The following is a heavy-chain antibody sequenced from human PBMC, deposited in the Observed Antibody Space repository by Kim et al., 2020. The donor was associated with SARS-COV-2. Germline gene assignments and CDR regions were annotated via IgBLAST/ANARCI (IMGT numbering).Heavy chain of an antibody. CDR2: INAGNGNT. D-gene: IGHD6-19*01. CDR3: AREGHSSVSLGFDD. CDR1: GYTFTTYS. V-gene: IGHV1-3*01. J-gene: IGHJ4*02. Sequence: ASVKVSCKASGYTFTTYSLYWVRQAPGQSLEWLGWINAGNGNTRYSQNFQGRLTITRDTSANTVYMELSSLRSEDTAIYYCAREGHSSVSLGFDDWGLGTLVTISS.